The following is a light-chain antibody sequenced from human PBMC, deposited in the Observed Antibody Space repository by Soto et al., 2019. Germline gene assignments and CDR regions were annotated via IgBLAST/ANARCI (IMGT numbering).Light chain of an antibody. Sequence: DIQLTQSPSSLSASIGDSVTITCRASQGISNYFAWYQQRPGKAPKLLLYAASTLQSGVPSRFSGSGYDTDFTLTISSLQPEDFATYYCQHLNRYPPYTFGQGTKLE. CDR1: QGISNY. V-gene: IGKV1-9*01. CDR3: QHLNRYPPYT. CDR2: AAS. J-gene: IGKJ2*01.